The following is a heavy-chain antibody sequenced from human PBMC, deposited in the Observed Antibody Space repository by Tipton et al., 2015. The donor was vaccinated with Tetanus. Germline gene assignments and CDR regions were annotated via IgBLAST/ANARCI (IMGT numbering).Heavy chain of an antibody. J-gene: IGHJ3*02. CDR1: GYSITRGSYY. CDR3: AKSNWNGLGAFDM. Sequence: TLSLTCTVSGYSITRGSYYWSWIRQPPGKGLEWVGSIYSYNGNIFQNPSLKSRVTMSLDTTKNQFFLKVRSVTAADTAVYSCAKSNWNGLGAFDMWGQGTMVTVSS. V-gene: IGHV4-39*01. CDR2: IYSYNGNI. D-gene: IGHD1-1*01.